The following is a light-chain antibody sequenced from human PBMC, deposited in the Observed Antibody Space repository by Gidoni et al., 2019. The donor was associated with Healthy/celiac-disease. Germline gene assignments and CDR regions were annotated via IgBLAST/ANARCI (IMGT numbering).Light chain of an antibody. CDR2: EGS. CDR1: SGDVGSYNL. J-gene: IGLJ2*01. CDR3: CSYAGSSTLGV. Sequence: QSALTQPASVSGSPGPSITISCTGTSGDVGSYNLVSWYQQHPGKAPNLMIYEGSKRPSGVSNRFSGSKSGNTASLTISGLQAEDEADYYCCSYAGSSTLGVFGGGTKLTVL. V-gene: IGLV2-23*01.